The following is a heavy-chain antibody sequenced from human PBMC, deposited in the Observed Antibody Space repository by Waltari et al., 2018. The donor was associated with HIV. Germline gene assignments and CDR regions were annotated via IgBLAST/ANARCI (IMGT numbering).Heavy chain of an antibody. D-gene: IGHD3-10*01. V-gene: IGHV3-74*01. Sequence: EVQLVESGGGLVQPGGSLRLSCSASAFPFSRSWMPWVRQAPGKGLVWVSGINRDGSTIRYADSVKGRFTSSRDNAKNTLYLQMNSLRAEDTALYYCARGQYYSMDVWGQGTTVTVSS. CDR3: ARGQYYSMDV. CDR2: INRDGSTI. J-gene: IGHJ6*02. CDR1: AFPFSRSW.